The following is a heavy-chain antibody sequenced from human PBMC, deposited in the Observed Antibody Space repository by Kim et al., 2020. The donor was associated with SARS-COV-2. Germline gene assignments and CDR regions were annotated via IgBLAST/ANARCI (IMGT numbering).Heavy chain of an antibody. D-gene: IGHD3-22*01. CDR3: AKDSDDSSGMGDY. CDR2: ISYDGSNK. CDR1: GFTFSSYG. J-gene: IGHJ4*02. V-gene: IGHV3-30*18. Sequence: GGSLRLSCAASGFTFSSYGMHWVRQAPGKGLEWVAVISYDGSNKYYADSVKGRFTISRDNSKNTLYLQMNSLRAEDTAVYYCAKDSDDSSGMGDYWGQGTLVTVSS.